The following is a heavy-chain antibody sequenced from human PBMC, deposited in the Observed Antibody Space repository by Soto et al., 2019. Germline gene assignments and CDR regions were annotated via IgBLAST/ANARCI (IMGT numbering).Heavy chain of an antibody. CDR3: ARKDKSGYCTLFDP. D-gene: IGHD2-21*02. CDR2: IVPSDSDT. CDR1: GYRFTSYW. Sequence: GEALQISWSTSGYRFTSYWIAWVRQMPGKGLGWVGIIVPSDSDTRYSPSFQGQVTISADRSTSTVFLQWASLTASDTAVYFCARKDKSGYCTLFDPWGQGTLVTVSS. V-gene: IGHV5-51*01. J-gene: IGHJ5*02.